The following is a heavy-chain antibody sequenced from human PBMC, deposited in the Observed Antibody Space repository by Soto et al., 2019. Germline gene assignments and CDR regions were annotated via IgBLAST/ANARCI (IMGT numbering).Heavy chain of an antibody. Sequence: QVQLVQSGAEVKKPGSSVKVSCKASGGTFSNYAFSWVRQAPGQGLEWMGGIIPILGTPAYAQSFQGRVTITEDKSTNTAYMELSSLKSDDTAVYYCAGGVNRAARLPSYFDFWGQGTLVTVSS. CDR3: AGGVNRAARLPSYFDF. J-gene: IGHJ4*02. D-gene: IGHD6-6*01. CDR2: IIPILGTP. V-gene: IGHV1-69*06. CDR1: GGTFSNYA.